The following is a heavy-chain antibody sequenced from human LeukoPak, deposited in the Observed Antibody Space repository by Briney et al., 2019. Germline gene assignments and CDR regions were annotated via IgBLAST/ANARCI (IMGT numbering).Heavy chain of an antibody. Sequence: SCKASGYTFTSYAMSWVRQAPGKGLEWVSAITYSGGKTNYADSVKGRFTISRDNSKNTLYLQMNSLRADDTAIYYCAKDPPHSPFDYWGQGTLVTVSS. CDR1: GYTFTSYA. CDR2: ITYSGGKT. V-gene: IGHV3-23*01. CDR3: AKDPPHSPFDY. J-gene: IGHJ4*02. D-gene: IGHD2-15*01.